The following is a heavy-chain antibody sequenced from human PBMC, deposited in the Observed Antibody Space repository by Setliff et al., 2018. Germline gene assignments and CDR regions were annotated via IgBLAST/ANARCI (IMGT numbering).Heavy chain of an antibody. V-gene: IGHV3-23*01. D-gene: IGHD3-3*01. CDR3: ARDVYDFRTGQGGP. Sequence: GASLKISCAASGFTFSSFAMSWVRQAPGKRLEWVSIINVGGTNTYYRDSVKGRFTISRDNSKSTLYLEMNSLRADDTAVYFCARDVYDFRTGQGGPWCQGTRVTVSA. CDR1: GFTFSSFA. CDR2: INVGGTNT. J-gene: IGHJ5*02.